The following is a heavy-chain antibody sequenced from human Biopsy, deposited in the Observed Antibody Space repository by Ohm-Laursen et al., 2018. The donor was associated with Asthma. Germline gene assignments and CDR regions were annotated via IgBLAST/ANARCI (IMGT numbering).Heavy chain of an antibody. CDR3: ARIKIRIGAGTDRYFDL. J-gene: IGHJ2*01. Sequence: GASVKVSCKASGYPFTDYYVHWVRQAPGQGLEWMGRIDPNSGGTNYAQKFQGWVTMTRDTSVNTAFMVLSRLRSDDTAVYYCARIKIRIGAGTDRYFDLWGRGTLVTVSS. D-gene: IGHD3-16*01. V-gene: IGHV1-2*04. CDR2: IDPNSGGT. CDR1: GYPFTDYY.